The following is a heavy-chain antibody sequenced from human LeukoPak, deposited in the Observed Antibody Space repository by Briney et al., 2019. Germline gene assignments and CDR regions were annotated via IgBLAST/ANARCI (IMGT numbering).Heavy chain of an antibody. J-gene: IGHJ4*02. D-gene: IGHD6-13*01. CDR1: GGSISSYY. Sequence: SETLSLTCTVSGGSISSYYWSWIRQPPGKGLEWIGYIYYSGSTNYNPSLKSRVTISVDTSKNQFSLKLSSVTAADTAVYYCAGDRGSSWGFDYWGQGTLVTVSS. CDR2: IYYSGST. CDR3: AGDRGSSWGFDY. V-gene: IGHV4-59*01.